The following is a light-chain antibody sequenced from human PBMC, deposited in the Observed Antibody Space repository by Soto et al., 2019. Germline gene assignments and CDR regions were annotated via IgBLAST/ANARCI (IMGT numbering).Light chain of an antibody. CDR1: QDISTC. CDR2: AAS. Sequence: IQVSQCPSSMSASLGDRVTITCRTSQDISTCLAWYQQKPGKAPKLLIYAASNLQSGVPSRFSGSGSGTYFTLTIHSLQPEDSATYYCQQANSFPITFGQGTRLEIK. J-gene: IGKJ5*01. V-gene: IGKV1D-12*01. CDR3: QQANSFPIT.